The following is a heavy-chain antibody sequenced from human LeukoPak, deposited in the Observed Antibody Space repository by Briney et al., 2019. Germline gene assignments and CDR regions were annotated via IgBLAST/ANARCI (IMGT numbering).Heavy chain of an antibody. D-gene: IGHD6-6*01. V-gene: IGHV4-38-2*02. J-gene: IGHJ4*02. CDR3: ARGWWSSSSPFDY. Sequence: SETLSLTCTVSGYSISSGHYWAWIRQSPEKGLEWIASMFHSGSTYYNPSLKSRVTTSADTSKNEFSPKLSSVTAADTAVYYCARGWWSSSSPFDYWGQGTLVTVSS. CDR1: GYSISSGHY. CDR2: MFHSGST.